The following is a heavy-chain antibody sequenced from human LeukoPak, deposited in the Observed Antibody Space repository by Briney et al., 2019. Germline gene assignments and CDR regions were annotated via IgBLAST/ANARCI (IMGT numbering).Heavy chain of an antibody. CDR1: GFTFSSYS. J-gene: IGHJ4*02. D-gene: IGHD3-3*01. CDR2: ISSSSSYI. CDR3: ARVRFGVVFDY. V-gene: IGHV3-21*01. Sequence: RGSLRLSCAASGFTFSSYSMNWVRQAPGKGLEWVSSISSSSSYIYYADSVKGRFTISRDNAKNSLYLQMNSLRAEDTAVYYCARVRFGVVFDYWGQGTLVTVSS.